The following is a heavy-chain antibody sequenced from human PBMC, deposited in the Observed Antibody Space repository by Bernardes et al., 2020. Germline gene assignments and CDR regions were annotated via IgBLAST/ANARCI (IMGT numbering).Heavy chain of an antibody. CDR1: GFTFSNYC. CDR3: VIDDRYCFDY. J-gene: IGHJ4*02. V-gene: IGHV3-74*01. Sequence: RESMTLSCAASGFTFSNYCMECVRQAPGKGLVWVSRIKSDGSGITYADSVKGRFTIYRDNAKNTLFLQMNSLRAEDTAVYYCVIDDRYCFDYWGQGTLVTVSS. CDR2: IKSDGSGI.